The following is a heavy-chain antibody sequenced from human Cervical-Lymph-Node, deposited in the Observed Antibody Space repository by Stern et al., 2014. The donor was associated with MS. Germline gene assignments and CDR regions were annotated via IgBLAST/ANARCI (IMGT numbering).Heavy chain of an antibody. J-gene: IGHJ4*02. V-gene: IGHV3-9*01. CDR2: ISWNSGPI. CDR1: GFNFHDSG. CDR3: AKDTWGIQLWSPFDS. D-gene: IGHD5-18*01. Sequence: VQLVESGGGLVQPGGSLRLSCAASGFNFHDSGMPWGRQAPGKGLEWVSGISWNSGPIVYADSVKGRFAVSRDNAKNSLYLQLSSLRPEDTALYFCAKDTWGIQLWSPFDSWGQGTLVTVSS.